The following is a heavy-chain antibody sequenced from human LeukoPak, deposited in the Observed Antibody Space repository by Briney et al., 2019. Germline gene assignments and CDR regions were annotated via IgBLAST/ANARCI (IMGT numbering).Heavy chain of an antibody. D-gene: IGHD2-2*01. CDR3: AKDGRGCSSTSCPSRYYFDY. CDR2: ISGSGGST. CDR1: GFTFSSYA. Sequence: PGGSLRLSCAASGFTFSSYAMSWVRQAPGKGLEWVSAISGSGGSTYYADSVKGRFTISRDNSKNTLYLQMNSLRAEDTAVYYCAKDGRGCSSTSCPSRYYFDYWGQGTLVTVSS. V-gene: IGHV3-23*01. J-gene: IGHJ4*02.